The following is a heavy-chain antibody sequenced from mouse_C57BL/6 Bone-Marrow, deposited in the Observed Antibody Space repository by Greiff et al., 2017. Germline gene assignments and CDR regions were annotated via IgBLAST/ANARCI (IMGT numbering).Heavy chain of an antibody. CDR3: GANGPILYAMDY. CDR1: GYTFTSYT. V-gene: IGHV1-4*01. D-gene: IGHD1-1*02. J-gene: IGHJ4*01. CDR2: INPSSGYT. Sequence: VQLQQSGAELARPGASVKMSCKASGYTFTSYTMHWVKQRPGQGLEWIGYINPSSGYTKYNQKFKDKATLTADKSSSTAYMQLSSLTSEDSAVYLCGANGPILYAMDYWGQGTSVTVSS.